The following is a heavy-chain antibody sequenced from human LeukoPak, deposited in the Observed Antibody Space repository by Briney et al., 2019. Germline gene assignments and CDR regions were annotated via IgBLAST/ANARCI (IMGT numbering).Heavy chain of an antibody. CDR1: GGSISSYY. CDR3: ASLRVGSSFGYQYYIDV. CDR2: IYYSGST. Sequence: SETLSLTCTVSGGSISSYYWSWIRQPPGKGLEWIGYIYYSGSTNYNPSLKSRVTISVDTSKNQFSLKLSSVTAADTAVYYCASLRVGSSFGYQYYIDVWGKGTTVTVSS. J-gene: IGHJ6*03. D-gene: IGHD6-13*01. V-gene: IGHV4-59*12.